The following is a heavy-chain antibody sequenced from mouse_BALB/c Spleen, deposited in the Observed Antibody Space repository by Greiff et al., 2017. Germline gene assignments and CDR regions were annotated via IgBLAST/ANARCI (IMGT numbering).Heavy chain of an antibody. Sequence: EVKLVESGGGLVQPGGSLKLSCAASGFTFSSYTMSWVRQTPEKRLEWVAYISNGGGSTYYPDTVKGRFTISRDNAKNTLYLQMSSLKSEDTAMYYCARPDYDYAMDYWGQGTSVTVSS. CDR2: ISNGGGST. J-gene: IGHJ4*01. D-gene: IGHD2-4*01. V-gene: IGHV5-12-2*01. CDR1: GFTFSSYT. CDR3: ARPDYDYAMDY.